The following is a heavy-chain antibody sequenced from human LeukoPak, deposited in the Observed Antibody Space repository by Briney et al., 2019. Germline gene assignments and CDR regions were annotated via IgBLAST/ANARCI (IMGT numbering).Heavy chain of an antibody. CDR1: GYTFTSYG. CDR2: ISAYNGNT. D-gene: IGHD6-13*01. Sequence: ASVKVSCKASGYTFTSYGISWVRQAPGQGLEWMGWISAYNGNTNYAQKLQGRVTITADESTSTAYMELSSLRSEDTAVYYCARDSIAAAALGDAFDIWGQGTMVTVSS. V-gene: IGHV1-18*01. J-gene: IGHJ3*02. CDR3: ARDSIAAAALGDAFDI.